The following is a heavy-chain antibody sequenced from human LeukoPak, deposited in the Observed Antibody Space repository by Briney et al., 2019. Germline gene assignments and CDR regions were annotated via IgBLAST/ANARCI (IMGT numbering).Heavy chain of an antibody. V-gene: IGHV1-69*05. CDR1: GGTFSSYA. D-gene: IGHD6-13*01. CDR2: IIPIFGTA. CDR3: ARAGYSSSWYGDYYMDV. J-gene: IGHJ6*03. Sequence: SVKVSCKASGGTFSSYAISWVRQAPGQGLEWMGRIIPIFGTANYAQKFQGRVTITTDESTSTAYMEMSSLRSEDTAVYYCARAGYSSSWYGDYYMDVWGKGTTVTVSS.